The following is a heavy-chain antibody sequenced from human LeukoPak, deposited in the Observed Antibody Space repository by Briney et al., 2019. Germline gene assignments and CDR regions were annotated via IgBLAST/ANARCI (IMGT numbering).Heavy chain of an antibody. CDR2: INTANSNT. CDR1: GNTFTPYW. V-gene: IGHV5-51*01. Sequence: GESLNISCQGSGNTFTPYWSGWVRQMPAKGLGWRGIINTANSNTIYSPSFQGQVSISADKYISTAFLQWSSLKASDTAMYYCARQDAYYFYMDVWGKGTTVTISS. CDR3: ARQDAYYFYMDV. J-gene: IGHJ6*03.